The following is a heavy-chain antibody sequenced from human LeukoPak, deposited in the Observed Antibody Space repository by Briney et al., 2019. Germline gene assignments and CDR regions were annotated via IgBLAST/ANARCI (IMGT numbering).Heavy chain of an antibody. V-gene: IGHV3-23*01. Sequence: SGGSLRLSRAAPGFTFISYAINWVGQAPGKGLEWVSIISGSGGNTYYADSVKGRFTISIDNSKNTLYLQMSSLRAEDTAVYYCAKDRGDWNFVDFDYWGQGTLVTVSS. CDR3: AKDRGDWNFVDFDY. CDR1: GFTFISYA. D-gene: IGHD1-7*01. J-gene: IGHJ4*02. CDR2: ISGSGGNT.